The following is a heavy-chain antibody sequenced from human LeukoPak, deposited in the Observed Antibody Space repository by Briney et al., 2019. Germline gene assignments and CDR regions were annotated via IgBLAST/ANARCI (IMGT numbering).Heavy chain of an antibody. CDR2: ISYDGSEE. CDR3: ARDLWYYGSGSYFGDNYYSGMDV. Sequence: PGGSLRLSCVASGFPFSNFAVHWVRQSPGEALQWVAVISYDGSEEYYADFVKGRFTIPNDTSKNTVYLQMNSLRAEDTAVYYCARDLWYYGSGSYFGDNYYSGMDVWGQGTTVTVSS. CDR1: GFPFSNFA. J-gene: IGHJ6*02. V-gene: IGHV3-30*04. D-gene: IGHD3-10*01.